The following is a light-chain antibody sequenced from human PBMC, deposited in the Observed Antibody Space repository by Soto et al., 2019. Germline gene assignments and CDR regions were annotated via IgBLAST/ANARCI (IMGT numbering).Light chain of an antibody. CDR1: SSDIGRYNF. CDR3: SSHTSSSSWV. J-gene: IGLJ3*02. V-gene: IGLV2-14*01. Sequence: QSALTQPASVSGSPGQSITISCTGTSSDIGRYNFVSWYQQHPGKAPKVMIYEVTNQPSGVSNRFSGSKSGNTASLTISGLQAEDEADYYCSSHTSSSSWVFGGGTKLTVL. CDR2: EVT.